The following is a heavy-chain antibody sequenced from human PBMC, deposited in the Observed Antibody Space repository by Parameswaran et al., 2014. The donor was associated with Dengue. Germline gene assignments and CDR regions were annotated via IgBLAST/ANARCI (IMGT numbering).Heavy chain of an antibody. CDR3: ARGIVVVPAAIGDAFDI. D-gene: IGHD2-2*02. V-gene: IGHV3-11*01. CDR2: ISSSGSTI. Sequence: VRQMPGERGWSGFSYISSSGSTIYYADSVKGRFTISRDNAKNSLYLQMNSLRAEDTAVYYCARGIVVVPAAIGDAFDIWGQGTMVTVSS. J-gene: IGHJ3*02.